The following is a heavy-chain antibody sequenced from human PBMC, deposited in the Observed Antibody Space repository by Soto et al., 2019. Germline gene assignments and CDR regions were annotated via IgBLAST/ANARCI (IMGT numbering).Heavy chain of an antibody. D-gene: IGHD1-1*01. J-gene: IGHJ4*02. Sequence: EVQLVASGGGLVKPGGSLRLSCAASGFTFSSYSMNWVRQAPGKGLEWVSSISSSSSYIYYADSVKGRFTISRDNAKNSLYLQMNSLRAEDTAVYYCARGGERLTAGDYFDYWGQGTLVTVSS. CDR2: ISSSSSYI. CDR3: ARGGERLTAGDYFDY. CDR1: GFTFSSYS. V-gene: IGHV3-21*01.